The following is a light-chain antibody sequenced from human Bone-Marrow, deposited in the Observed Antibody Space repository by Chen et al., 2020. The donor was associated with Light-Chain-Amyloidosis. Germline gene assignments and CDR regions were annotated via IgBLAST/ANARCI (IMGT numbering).Light chain of an antibody. CDR3: QVWDRSSDRPV. CDR2: DDS. CDR1: NIGSTS. V-gene: IGLV3-21*02. J-gene: IGLJ3*02. Sequence: SYVLPQPSSVSVAPAQTATIPCGGNNIGSTSVHWYQQTPGQAPLLVVYDDSDRTSGIPERLSGSNSGNTATLTISRVEAGDEADYYCQVWDRSSDRPVFGGGTKLTVL.